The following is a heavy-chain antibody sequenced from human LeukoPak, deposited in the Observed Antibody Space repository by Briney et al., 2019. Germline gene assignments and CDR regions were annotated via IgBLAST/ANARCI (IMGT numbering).Heavy chain of an antibody. CDR3: ASTTAMVSYYYGMDV. D-gene: IGHD5-18*01. V-gene: IGHV1-8*01. CDR2: MNPNSGNT. Sequence: ASVKVSCKASGYTFTSYDINWVRQATGQGLEWMGWMNPNSGNTGYAQKFQGRVTMTRNTSISTAYMELSSLRSEDTAVYYCASTTAMVSYYYGMDVWGQGTTVTVSS. CDR1: GYTFTSYD. J-gene: IGHJ6*02.